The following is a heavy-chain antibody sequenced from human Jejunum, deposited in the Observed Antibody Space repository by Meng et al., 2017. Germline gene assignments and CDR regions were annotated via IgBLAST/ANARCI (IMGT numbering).Heavy chain of an antibody. CDR1: GFTFSDSY. CDR2: ITSTGKTI. V-gene: IGHV3-11*04. J-gene: IGHJ4*02. Sequence: GGSLRLSCEGSGFTFSDSYMSWIRHAPGKGLEWLAYITSTGKTIYHVGLLKGRFTVSRDNAKNSVYLQMNDLRGEDTAVYYCARGYRSVVHWGQGTLVTVSS. CDR3: ARGYRSVVH. D-gene: IGHD6-19*01.